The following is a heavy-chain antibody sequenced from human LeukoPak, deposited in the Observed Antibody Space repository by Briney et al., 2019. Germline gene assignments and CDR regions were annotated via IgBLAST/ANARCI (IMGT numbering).Heavy chain of an antibody. CDR3: ARDLYSSGWTDAFDI. D-gene: IGHD6-19*01. V-gene: IGHV1-2*02. CDR1: GYMFTNYG. Sequence: ASVKVSCKASGYMFTNYGVHWVRQAPGQGLEWMGWINPNSGDTNYSQKFQGRVSMTRDTSINTAYMELSRLTSDDTAVYYCARDLYSSGWTDAFDIWGQGTMDTVSS. J-gene: IGHJ3*02. CDR2: INPNSGDT.